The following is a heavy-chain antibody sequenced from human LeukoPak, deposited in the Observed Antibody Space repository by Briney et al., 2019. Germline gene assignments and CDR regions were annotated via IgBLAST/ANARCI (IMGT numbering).Heavy chain of an antibody. D-gene: IGHD4-17*01. V-gene: IGHV3-23*01. J-gene: IGHJ4*02. CDR2: ISGSGGST. CDR3: AKATVTTYGAVNFDY. Sequence: PGGSLRLSCAASGFTFSSYAMSWVRQAPGKGLEWVSAISGSGGSTYYADSVKGPFTISRDNSKNTLYLQMSSLRAEGTAVYYCAKATVTTYGAVNFDYWGQGTLVTVSS. CDR1: GFTFSSYA.